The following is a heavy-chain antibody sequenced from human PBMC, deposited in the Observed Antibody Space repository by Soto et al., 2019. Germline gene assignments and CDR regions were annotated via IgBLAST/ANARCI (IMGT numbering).Heavy chain of an antibody. CDR2: ISGSGGST. J-gene: IGHJ4*02. Sequence: EVQLLESGGGLVQPGGSLRLSCAASGFTFSSYAMSWVRQAPGKGLEWVSAISGSGGSTYYADSVKGRFTISRDNSKNTLYLQMNSLRAEDTAVYYCAKGGGVEWLRLLPTRGGLFDYWGQGTLVTVSS. D-gene: IGHD5-12*01. V-gene: IGHV3-23*01. CDR3: AKGGGVEWLRLLPTRGGLFDY. CDR1: GFTFSSYA.